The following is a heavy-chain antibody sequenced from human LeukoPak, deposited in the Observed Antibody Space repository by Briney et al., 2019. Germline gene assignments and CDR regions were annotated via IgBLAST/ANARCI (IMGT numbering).Heavy chain of an antibody. D-gene: IGHD6-19*01. CDR3: ARDGTGYSSGWYLYMDV. CDR2: IYSGGST. CDR1: GFTVSSNY. V-gene: IGHV3-53*01. J-gene: IGHJ6*03. Sequence: GGSLRLSCAASGFTVSSNYMSWVRQAPGKGLECVSVIYSGGSTYYADSVKGRFTISRDNSKNTLYLQMNSLRAEDTAVYYCARDGTGYSSGWYLYMDVWGKGTTVTVSS.